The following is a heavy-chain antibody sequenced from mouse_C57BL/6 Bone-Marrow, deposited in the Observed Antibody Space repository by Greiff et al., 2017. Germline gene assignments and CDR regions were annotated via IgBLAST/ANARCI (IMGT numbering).Heavy chain of an antibody. CDR2: IDPSDSYT. Sequence: VQLQQPGAELVKPGASVKLSCKASGYTFTSYWMHWVKQRPGQGLEWIGEIDPSDSYTNYNQKFKGKATLTVDPSSSTAYMQLSSLTSEDAAVYYCASGGWIAYWGQGTLVTVSA. J-gene: IGHJ3*01. CDR3: ASGGWIAY. CDR1: GYTFTSYW. V-gene: IGHV1-50*01.